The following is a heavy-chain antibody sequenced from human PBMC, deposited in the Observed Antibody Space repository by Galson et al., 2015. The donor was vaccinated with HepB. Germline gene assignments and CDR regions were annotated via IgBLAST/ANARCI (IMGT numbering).Heavy chain of an antibody. CDR1: GFTFSSYD. V-gene: IGHV3-13*04. J-gene: IGHJ2*01. CDR3: SRGPNGNGYPWYFDH. CDR2: IGSAGDT. D-gene: IGHD3-22*01. Sequence: SLRLSCAASGFTFSSYDMHWVRQATGKGLEWVSAIGSAGDTYYPGSVKGRFIISRENAKNSLYLQMNSLRTGDTAVYYCSRGPNGNGYPWYFDHWGRGTLVTVSS.